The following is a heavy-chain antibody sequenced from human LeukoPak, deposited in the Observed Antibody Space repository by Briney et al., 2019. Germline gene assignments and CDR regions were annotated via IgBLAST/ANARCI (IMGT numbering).Heavy chain of an antibody. CDR1: GYSFINYW. J-gene: IGHJ5*02. Sequence: KRGESLQISCKGSGYSFINYWIAWVRQMPGRGLEWMGIIFPGDSDTKYSPSFQGQVTISADKSINTAYLQWSSLKASDTAMYYCARQEYCSGGSCYTWFDPWGQGTLVIVSS. V-gene: IGHV5-51*01. D-gene: IGHD2-15*01. CDR2: IFPGDSDT. CDR3: ARQEYCSGGSCYTWFDP.